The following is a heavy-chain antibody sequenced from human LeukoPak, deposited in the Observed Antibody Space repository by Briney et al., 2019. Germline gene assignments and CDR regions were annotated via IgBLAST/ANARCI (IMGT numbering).Heavy chain of an antibody. J-gene: IGHJ4*02. CDR3: AKDCLPGIVGATPDFDY. V-gene: IGHV3-33*06. D-gene: IGHD1-26*01. CDR1: GFTFSSYG. Sequence: PGGSLRLSCAASGFTFSSYGMHWVRQAPGKGLELVAVIWYDGSNKYYADSVKGRFTISRDNSKNTLYLQMNSLRAEDTAVYYCAKDCLPGIVGATPDFDYWGQGTLVTVSP. CDR2: IWYDGSNK.